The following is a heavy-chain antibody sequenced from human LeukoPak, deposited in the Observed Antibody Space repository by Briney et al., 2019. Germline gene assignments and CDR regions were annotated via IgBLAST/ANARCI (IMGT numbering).Heavy chain of an antibody. CDR3: ATDQGIASGDAFDI. D-gene: IGHD6-13*01. CDR2: FDPEDGET. CDR1: GYTLTGLS. J-gene: IGHJ3*02. Sequence: ASVKVSCKVSGYTLTGLSMHWVRQAPGKGLEWMGGFDPEDGETIYAQKFQGRVTMTEDTSTDTAYMELSSLRSEDTAVYYCATDQGIASGDAFDIWGQGTMVTVSS. V-gene: IGHV1-24*01.